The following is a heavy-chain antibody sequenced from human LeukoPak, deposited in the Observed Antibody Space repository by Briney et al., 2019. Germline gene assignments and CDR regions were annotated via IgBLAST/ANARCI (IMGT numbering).Heavy chain of an antibody. J-gene: IGHJ6*03. D-gene: IGHD3-22*01. CDR2: IYTSGST. CDR3: ARDYYDGKYYYYMDV. V-gene: IGHV4-61*02. Sequence: SETLSLTCTVSGGSISSGSYYWSWIRQPAGKGLEWIGRIYTSGSTNYNPSLKSRVTISVDTSKNQFSLKLSSVTAADTAVYYCARDYYDGKYYYYMDVWGKGTTVTISS. CDR1: GGSISSGSYY.